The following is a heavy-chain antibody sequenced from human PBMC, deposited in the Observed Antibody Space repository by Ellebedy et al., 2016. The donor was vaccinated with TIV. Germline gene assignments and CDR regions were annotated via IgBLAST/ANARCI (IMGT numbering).Heavy chain of an antibody. CDR1: GDSITNADHS. J-gene: IGHJ4*02. CDR3: ARRSGTYYLEYYFDN. V-gene: IGHV4-30-2*01. D-gene: IGHD3-10*01. Sequence: SETLSLTCSVSGDSITNADHSWSWIRQPPGKGLEWIGYIYQSGITYYNPSLETRATISIDKSKNQFSLRLNSVTAADTAVYFCARRSGTYYLEYYFDNWGQGTLVTVSS. CDR2: IYQSGIT.